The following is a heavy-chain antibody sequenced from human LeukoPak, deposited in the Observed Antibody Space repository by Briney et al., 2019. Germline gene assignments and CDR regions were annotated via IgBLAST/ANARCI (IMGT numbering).Heavy chain of an antibody. J-gene: IGHJ4*02. D-gene: IGHD1-26*01. V-gene: IGHV4-4*09. Sequence: MTSETLSLTCTVSGASIRNYYWSWIRQTPEKGLEWMGYIHATGGSNYYPSLKSRLTVSIDTFRNQPSLKLTSVTAADTAVYFCARLGSYHDFWGQGALVTVSS. CDR2: IHATGGS. CDR3: ARLGSYHDF. CDR1: GASIRNYY.